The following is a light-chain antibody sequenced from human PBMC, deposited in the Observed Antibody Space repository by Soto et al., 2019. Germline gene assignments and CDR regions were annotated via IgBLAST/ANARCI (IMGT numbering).Light chain of an antibody. Sequence: DIQMTQSPSSLSPSGGERISRRSKASQDINKNLIWYQQKPGKAPKLLIYDASSLESGVPSRFSGSGSGTEFTLTISSLQPDDFATYYCQQYNSYSWTFGQGTKVAI. CDR1: QDINKN. V-gene: IGKV1-5*01. J-gene: IGKJ1*01. CDR3: QQYNSYSWT. CDR2: DAS.